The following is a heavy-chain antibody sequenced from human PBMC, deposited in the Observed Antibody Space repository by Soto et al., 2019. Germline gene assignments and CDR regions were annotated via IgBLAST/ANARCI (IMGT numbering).Heavy chain of an antibody. V-gene: IGHV4-31*03. D-gene: IGHD3-10*01. CDR3: ARSGVPPRTFDI. J-gene: IGHJ3*02. Sequence: QVQLQESGPGLVKPSQTLSLTCTVSGGSISSGGYYWSWIRQHPGKGLEWIGYIYYSGSPYYNPSIKSRVTISVDTSKNQCSLKLSSVTAADTAVYYCARSGVPPRTFDIWGQGTMVTVSS. CDR2: IYYSGSP. CDR1: GGSISSGGYY.